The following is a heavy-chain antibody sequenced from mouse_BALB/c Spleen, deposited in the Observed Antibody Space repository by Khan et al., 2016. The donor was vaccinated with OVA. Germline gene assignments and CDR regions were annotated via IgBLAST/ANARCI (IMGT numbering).Heavy chain of an antibody. Sequence: VQLEESGAELVKPGASVKLSCTASGFNIKDTYLYWVKQRPEQGLEWIGRIAPANGNTQYDPKFQGKATLTSDTSSNTAYLQLNSLTSEDTAVYYCARPSYDPRDFEVWGAGTTVTVSS. CDR1: GFNIKDTY. D-gene: IGHD2-3*01. V-gene: IGHV14-3*02. J-gene: IGHJ1*01. CDR2: IAPANGNT. CDR3: ARPSYDPRDFEV.